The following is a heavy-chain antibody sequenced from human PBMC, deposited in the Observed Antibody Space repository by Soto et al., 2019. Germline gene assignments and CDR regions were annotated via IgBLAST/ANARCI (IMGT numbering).Heavy chain of an antibody. CDR2: ISGSGGST. V-gene: IGHV3-23*01. D-gene: IGHD2-15*01. J-gene: IGHJ4*02. Sequence: GGSLRLSCAASGFTFSSYAMSWVRQAPGKGLEWVSAISGSGGSTYYADSVKGRFTISRDNSKNTLYLQMNSLRAEDTAVYYCAKDEVVATRGPVDYWGQGTLVTVSS. CDR1: GFTFSSYA. CDR3: AKDEVVATRGPVDY.